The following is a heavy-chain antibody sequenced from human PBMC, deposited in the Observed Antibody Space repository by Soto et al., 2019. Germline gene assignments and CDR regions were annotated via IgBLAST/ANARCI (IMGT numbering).Heavy chain of an antibody. J-gene: IGHJ4*02. CDR3: ARAASYASLYYFEF. V-gene: IGHV4-61*01. CDR1: GGSVSSGSYY. D-gene: IGHD2-2*01. Sequence: PSETLSLTCTVSGGSVSSGSYYWSWIRQPPGKGLEWIGFIYYSGSTSYYPSFKSRVTISLDTSRNQFSLKLSSVTAADTAVYYCARAASYASLYYFEFWGQGTLVNVSS. CDR2: IYYSGST.